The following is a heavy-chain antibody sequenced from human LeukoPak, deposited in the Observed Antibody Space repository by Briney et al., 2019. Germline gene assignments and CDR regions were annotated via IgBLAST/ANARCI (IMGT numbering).Heavy chain of an antibody. CDR1: GGSISSSNW. CDR3: ATISSPAGRHY. D-gene: IGHD3-3*02. CDR2: IYPSGST. J-gene: IGHJ4*02. V-gene: IGHV4-4*02. Sequence: SETLSLTCAVSGGSISSSNWWSWVRQPPGKGLEWIGEIYPSGSTNYNPSLKSRVTISVDKSKNQFSLKLSSVTVADTAMYYCATISSPAGRHYWGQGTLATVSS.